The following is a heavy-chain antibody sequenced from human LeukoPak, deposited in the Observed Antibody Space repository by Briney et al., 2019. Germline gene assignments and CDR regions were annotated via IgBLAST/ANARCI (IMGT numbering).Heavy chain of an antibody. CDR2: ISGSGGST. J-gene: IGHJ6*03. CDR3: AKSGYGSGSSNYYYCYYMDV. Sequence: GGSLRLSCAASGFTFSSYGMSWVRQAPGKGLEWVSAISGSGGSTYYADSVKGRFTISRDNSKNTLYLQMNSLRAEDTAVYYCAKSGYGSGSSNYYYCYYMDVWGKGTTVTISS. CDR1: GFTFSSYG. V-gene: IGHV3-23*01. D-gene: IGHD3-10*01.